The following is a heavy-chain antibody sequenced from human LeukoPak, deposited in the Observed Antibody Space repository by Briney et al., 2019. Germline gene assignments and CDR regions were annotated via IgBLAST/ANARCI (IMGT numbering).Heavy chain of an antibody. D-gene: IGHD3-10*01. CDR2: ISSSGSTI. CDR3: ARSFMVRGVIGSLDY. CDR1: GFTFSSYE. V-gene: IGHV3-48*03. Sequence: GGSLRLSCAASGFTFSSYEMNWVRQAPGKGLEWVSYISSSGSTIYYADSVKGRFTISRDNAKNSLYLQMNSLRAEDTAVYYCARSFMVRGVIGSLDYWGQGTLATVSS. J-gene: IGHJ4*02.